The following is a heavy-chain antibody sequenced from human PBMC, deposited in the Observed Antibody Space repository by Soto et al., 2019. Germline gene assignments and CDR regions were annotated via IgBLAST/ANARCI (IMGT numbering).Heavy chain of an antibody. CDR2: IKSDGSP. V-gene: IGHV3-74*01. Sequence: EVQLVESGGGLVQPGGSLRLSCAASGFTFRTFWMHWVRQAPGTGLVWVSRIKSDGSPNYADSVKGRLTISRDNAKNTLYLQMDSLRVEDTAVYYCARERNGYYMDVWGKGTTVTVSS. CDR1: GFTFRTFW. CDR3: ARERNGYYMDV. J-gene: IGHJ6*03.